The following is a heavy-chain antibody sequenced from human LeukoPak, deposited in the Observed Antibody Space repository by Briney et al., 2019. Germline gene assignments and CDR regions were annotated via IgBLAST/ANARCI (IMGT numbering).Heavy chain of an antibody. CDR3: AREDGSGSYYGVY. D-gene: IGHD3-10*01. CDR1: GSSISSGGYS. J-gene: IGHJ4*02. V-gene: IGHV4-30-2*05. Sequence: SQTLSLTCAVSGSSISSGGYSWSWIRQPPGKGLEWIGYIYYSGSTYYNPSLKSRVTISVDTSKNQFSLKLSSVTAADTAVYYCAREDGSGSYYGVYWGQGTLVTVSS. CDR2: IYYSGST.